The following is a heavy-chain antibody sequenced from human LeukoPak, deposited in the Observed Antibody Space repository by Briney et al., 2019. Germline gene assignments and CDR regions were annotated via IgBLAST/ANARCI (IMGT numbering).Heavy chain of an antibody. V-gene: IGHV3-23*01. Sequence: GGSLGLSCAASGFSFSSYAMSWVRQAPGKGLEWVSAISGSSGSTYYADSVKGRFTISRDNSKNTLYLQMNSLRAEDTAVYYCAKVKKYSYYYGSGTASPFDYWGQGTLVTVSS. J-gene: IGHJ4*02. CDR3: AKVKKYSYYYGSGTASPFDY. D-gene: IGHD3-10*01. CDR2: ISGSSGST. CDR1: GFSFSSYA.